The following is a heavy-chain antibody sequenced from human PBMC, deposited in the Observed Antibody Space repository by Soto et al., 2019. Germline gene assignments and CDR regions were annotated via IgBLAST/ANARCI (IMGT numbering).Heavy chain of an antibody. V-gene: IGHV3-23*01. CDR2: ISGSGTT. CDR1: GFTFSSYA. CDR3: AQLALITTIFAY. D-gene: IGHD3-3*01. Sequence: EVQLLESGGGLIQPGRSLRLSCAASGFTFSSYAMAWVRQAPGKGLELVSTISGSGTTFYADSVKGRFTISRDNSKNTVSLQMSSLRAADTAVYHCAQLALITTIFAYWGQGALVTVSS. J-gene: IGHJ4*02.